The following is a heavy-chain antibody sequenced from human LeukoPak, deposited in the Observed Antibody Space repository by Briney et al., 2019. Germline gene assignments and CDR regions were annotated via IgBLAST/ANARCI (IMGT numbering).Heavy chain of an antibody. D-gene: IGHD5-12*01. Sequence: PGGSLRLSCAASGFTFSSYWMSWVRQAPGKGLEWVANIKRDGSEKYYVDSVKGRFTISRDNAKNSLYLQMNSLRAEDTAVYYCARSGYSGYDYLFFDYWGQGTLVTVSS. CDR2: IKRDGSEK. CDR3: ARSGYSGYDYLFFDY. J-gene: IGHJ4*02. CDR1: GFTFSSYW. V-gene: IGHV3-7*01.